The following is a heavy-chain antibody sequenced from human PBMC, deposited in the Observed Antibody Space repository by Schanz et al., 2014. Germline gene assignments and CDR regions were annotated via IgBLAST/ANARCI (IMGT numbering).Heavy chain of an antibody. D-gene: IGHD3-10*01. Sequence: QVQLVESGGGVVQPGRSLRLSCAASGFTFSNFAIHWVRQAPGKGLEWVAVISYDGSHKDYADSVKGRFTISRDNSKNTLYLQMNSLRADDTAVYYCAKKGGDYGSGSYQIIDDWGQGTLVTVSS. J-gene: IGHJ4*02. CDR1: GFTFSNFA. V-gene: IGHV3-30*04. CDR3: AKKGGDYGSGSYQIIDD. CDR2: ISYDGSHK.